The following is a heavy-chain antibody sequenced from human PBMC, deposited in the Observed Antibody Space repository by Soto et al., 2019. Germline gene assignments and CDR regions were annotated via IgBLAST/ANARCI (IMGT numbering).Heavy chain of an antibody. CDR3: ARRIPYSSSWGGGYYYYYGMDV. Sequence: SETLSLTCAVYGGSFSGYYWSWIRQPPGKGLEWIGEINHSGSTNYNPSLKSRVTISVDTSKNQFSLKLSSVTAADTAVYYCARRIPYSSSWGGGYYYYYGMDVWGPGTTVTVSS. D-gene: IGHD6-13*01. CDR2: INHSGST. V-gene: IGHV4-34*01. CDR1: GGSFSGYY. J-gene: IGHJ6*02.